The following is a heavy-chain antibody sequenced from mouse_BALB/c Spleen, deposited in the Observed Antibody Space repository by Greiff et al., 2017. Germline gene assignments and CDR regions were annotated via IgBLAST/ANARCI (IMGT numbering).Heavy chain of an antibody. D-gene: IGHD1-1*01. V-gene: IGHV5-6*01. Sequence: EVQGVESGGDLVKPGGSLKLSCAASGFTFSSYGMSWVRQTPDKRLEWVATISSGGSYTYYPDSVKGRFTISRDNAKNTLYLQMSSLKSEDTAMYYCASHYYGSSYAMDYWGQGTSVTVSS. CDR3: ASHYYGSSYAMDY. J-gene: IGHJ4*01. CDR1: GFTFSSYG. CDR2: ISSGGSYT.